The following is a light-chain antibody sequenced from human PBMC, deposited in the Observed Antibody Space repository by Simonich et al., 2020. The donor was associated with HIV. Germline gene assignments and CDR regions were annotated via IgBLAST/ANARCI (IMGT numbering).Light chain of an antibody. V-gene: IGKV2-28*01. J-gene: IGKJ3*01. CDR2: LGS. CDR3: MQALQTPLFT. CDR1: QSLLHSNGYNY. Sequence: DIVMTQSPLSLPVTPGEPASISCMSSQSLLHSNGYNYLYWYLQKPGQSPQILICLGSNRAAGVPDRFSGSGSGTDFTLKISRVEAEDVGVYYCMQALQTPLFTFGPGTKVDIK.